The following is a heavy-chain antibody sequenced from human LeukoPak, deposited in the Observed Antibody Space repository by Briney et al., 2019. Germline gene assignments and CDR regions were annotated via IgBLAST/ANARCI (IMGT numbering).Heavy chain of an antibody. J-gene: IGHJ4*02. Sequence: SETLSFTCTVSGGSISSSSNYWGWIRQPPGKGLEWVGNIFYSGSSYYNPSLKSRVTVSLDTSKNQFSLTLSSVTAADTAMYDCARVIAYNNYYFDFWGQGTLVTVSS. CDR2: IFYSGSS. D-gene: IGHD4-11*01. CDR1: GGSISSSSNY. CDR3: ARVIAYNNYYFDF. V-gene: IGHV4-39*07.